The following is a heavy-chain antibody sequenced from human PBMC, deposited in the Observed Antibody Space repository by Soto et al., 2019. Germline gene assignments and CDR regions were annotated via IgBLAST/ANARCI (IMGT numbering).Heavy chain of an antibody. J-gene: IGHJ5*02. CDR1: GGSISSYY. D-gene: IGHD2-2*01. CDR3: ARDGVERVPAAYNWFDP. Sequence: SETLSLTCTVSGGSISSYYWSWIRQPPGKGLEWIGYIYYSGSTNYNPSLKSRVPISVDTSKNQFSLKLSTVTAADTAVYYCARDGVERVPAAYNWFDPWGQGTLVTVSS. CDR2: IYYSGST. V-gene: IGHV4-59*01.